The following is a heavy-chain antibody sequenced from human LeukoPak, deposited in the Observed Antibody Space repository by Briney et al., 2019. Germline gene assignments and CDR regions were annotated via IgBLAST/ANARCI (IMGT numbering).Heavy chain of an antibody. J-gene: IGHJ3*02. V-gene: IGHV3-48*01. CDR1: GFSLNTYS. Sequence: TGGSLRLSCAASGFSLNTYSMNWVRQAPGKGLEWISYITSSRSTIYYADSVKGRFTISRDNAENSLYLQMNSLRADDTAVYYCAREYSSSSGRAFDIWGQGTMDTVSS. D-gene: IGHD6-6*01. CDR3: AREYSSSSGRAFDI. CDR2: ITSSRSTI.